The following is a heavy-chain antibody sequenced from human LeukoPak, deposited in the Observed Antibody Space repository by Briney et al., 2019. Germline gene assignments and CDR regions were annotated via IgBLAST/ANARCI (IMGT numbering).Heavy chain of an antibody. CDR2: IYYSGTT. V-gene: IGHV4-39*01. CDR1: GGSISSSTYY. Sequence: PSETLSLTCSVSGGSISSSTYYWGWIRQPPGKGLEWIGSIYYSGTTYYNPSLKSRVTISIDTSKNQFSLNLSSVTAADTAVYYCARLVGAAPALFAYGGQGPLAPVP. CDR3: ARLVGAAPALFAY. D-gene: IGHD2-15*01. J-gene: IGHJ4*02.